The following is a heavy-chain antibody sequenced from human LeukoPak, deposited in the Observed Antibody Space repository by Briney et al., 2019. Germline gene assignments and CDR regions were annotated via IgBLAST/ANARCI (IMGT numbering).Heavy chain of an antibody. V-gene: IGHV3-48*03. CDR2: ISSSGSTI. J-gene: IGHJ3*02. Sequence: GGSLRLSCAASGFTFSSYEMNWVRQAPGKGLEWVSYISSSGSTIYYADSVKGRFTISRGNSKNTLYLQMNSLRAEDTAVYYCAKGLTYYYGSGSYGDAFDIWGQGTMVTVSS. CDR3: AKGLTYYYGSGSYGDAFDI. D-gene: IGHD3-10*01. CDR1: GFTFSSYE.